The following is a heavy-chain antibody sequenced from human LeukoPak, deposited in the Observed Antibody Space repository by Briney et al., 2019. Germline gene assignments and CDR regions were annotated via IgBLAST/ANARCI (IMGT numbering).Heavy chain of an antibody. V-gene: IGHV1-18*01. J-gene: IGHJ4*02. D-gene: IGHD3-3*01. CDR1: GYTFSTYA. CDR3: ASCRAVLETYYFDY. Sequence: ASVKVSCKASGYTFSTYAISWVRQAPGQGLEWMGWISANNGNTNYAQKFQGRVTMTTDTSTSTAYMELRSLRSDDTAVYYCASCRAVLETYYFDYWGQGTLVTVSS. CDR2: ISANNGNT.